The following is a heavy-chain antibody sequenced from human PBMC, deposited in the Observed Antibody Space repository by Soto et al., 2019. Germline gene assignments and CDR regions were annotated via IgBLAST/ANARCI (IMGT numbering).Heavy chain of an antibody. Sequence: PSETLSLTCTVSGGSISGGDYYWSWIRQPPGKGLEWIGYIYYSGSTYYNPSLKSRVTISVDTSKNQFSLKLSSVTAADTAVYYCARLYPYSSFYYFDYWGQGTLVTVSS. CDR1: GGSISGGDYY. D-gene: IGHD2-15*01. CDR3: ARLYPYSSFYYFDY. V-gene: IGHV4-30-4*01. CDR2: IYYSGST. J-gene: IGHJ4*02.